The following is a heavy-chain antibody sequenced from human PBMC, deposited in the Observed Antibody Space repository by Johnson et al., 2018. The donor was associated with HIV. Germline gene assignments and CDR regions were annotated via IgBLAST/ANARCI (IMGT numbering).Heavy chain of an antibody. D-gene: IGHD3-16*01. V-gene: IGHV3-30*04. J-gene: IGHJ3*02. CDR1: GFTFRSYA. CDR3: ARVGRLPSTFDI. Sequence: QVQLVESGGGVVQPGRSLRPSCAASGFTFRSYAMHWVRQASGKGLEWVAVLSYDGSNKYYADSVKGRFTISRDNSKNTLYLQMNSLRAEDTAVYYCARVGRLPSTFDIWGQGTMVTVSS. CDR2: LSYDGSNK.